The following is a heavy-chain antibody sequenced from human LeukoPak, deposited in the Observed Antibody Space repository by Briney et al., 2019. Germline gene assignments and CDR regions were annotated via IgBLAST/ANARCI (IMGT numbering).Heavy chain of an antibody. CDR2: MSPESGNT. CDR3: VRTPPNWGADY. J-gene: IGHJ4*02. V-gene: IGHV1-8*01. D-gene: IGHD7-27*01. Sequence: GASVKVSCKASGYTFTSYDINWVRQATGQGLEWMGWMSPESGNTGYAQKFQGRVTMTSNTAISTAYMELSSLRSEDTAVYYCVRTPPNWGADYWGQGTLVTVSS. CDR1: GYTFTSYD.